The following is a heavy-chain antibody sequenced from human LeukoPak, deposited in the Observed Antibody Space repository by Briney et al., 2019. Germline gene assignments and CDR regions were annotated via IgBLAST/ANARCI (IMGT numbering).Heavy chain of an antibody. J-gene: IGHJ4*02. CDR2: IYRDGSS. D-gene: IGHD3-22*01. CDR1: GLSVSSNY. Sequence: PGGSLRLSCVASGLSVSSNYMSWVRQAPGKGLEWVSVIYRDGSSYYAESVKGRFTISRDNSKNTLYIQMNSLRAEDTAVYYCARGLFNYDSSGLNYWGQGTLVTVSS. CDR3: ARGLFNYDSSGLNY. V-gene: IGHV3-66*01.